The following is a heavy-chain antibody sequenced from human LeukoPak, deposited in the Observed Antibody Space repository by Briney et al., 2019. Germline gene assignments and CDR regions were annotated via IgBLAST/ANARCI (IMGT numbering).Heavy chain of an antibody. Sequence: PGGSLRLSCAASGFTFSSYSMNWVRQAPGKGLEWVSSISSSSSYIYYADSVKGRFTISRDNAKNSLYLQMNSLRAEDTAVYYCASLQADCSSTSCYRNGWFDPWGQGTLVTVSS. CDR2: ISSSSSYI. J-gene: IGHJ5*02. CDR3: ASLQADCSSTSCYRNGWFDP. D-gene: IGHD2-2*02. CDR1: GFTFSSYS. V-gene: IGHV3-21*01.